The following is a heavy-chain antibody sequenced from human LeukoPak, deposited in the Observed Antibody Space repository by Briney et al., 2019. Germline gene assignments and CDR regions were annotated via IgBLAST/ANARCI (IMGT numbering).Heavy chain of an antibody. CDR1: GGSISSYY. CDR3: ARELVWFGAVYGMDV. Sequence: SETLSLTCTVSGGSISSYYWSWIRPPAGKGLEWIGRIYTSGSTNYNPSLKRRVTMSVDTSKNQFSLKLSSVTAADTAVYYCARELVWFGAVYGMDVWGQGTTVTVSS. J-gene: IGHJ6*02. CDR2: IYTSGST. V-gene: IGHV4-4*07. D-gene: IGHD3-10*01.